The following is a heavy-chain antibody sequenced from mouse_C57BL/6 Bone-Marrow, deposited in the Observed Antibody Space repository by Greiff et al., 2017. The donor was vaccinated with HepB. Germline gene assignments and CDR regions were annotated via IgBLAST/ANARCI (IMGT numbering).Heavy chain of an antibody. J-gene: IGHJ3*01. Sequence: EVHLVESGGDLVKPGGSLKLSCAASGFTFSSYGMSWVRQTPDKRLEWVATISSGGSYTYYPDSVKGRFTISRDNAKNTLYLQMSSLKSEDTAMYYCARHGDYGSSWGQGTLVTVSA. V-gene: IGHV5-6*01. CDR1: GFTFSSYG. D-gene: IGHD1-1*01. CDR2: ISSGGSYT. CDR3: ARHGDYGSS.